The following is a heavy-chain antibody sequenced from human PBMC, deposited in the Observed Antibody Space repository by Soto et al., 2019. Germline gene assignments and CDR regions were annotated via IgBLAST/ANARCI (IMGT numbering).Heavy chain of an antibody. V-gene: IGHV1-2*04. D-gene: IGHD3-22*01. CDR2: IHPSNGGT. Sequence: ASVKVSCKASGYSFTGNSIHWVRQAPGQGLEWMGWIHPSNGGTNYAQKFQGWVTMTRDTSISTAYMELSRLRSGDTAVYYCARSPPNPVYYYDSSGAYYFDYWGQGTLVTVSS. CDR1: GYSFTGNS. CDR3: ARSPPNPVYYYDSSGAYYFDY. J-gene: IGHJ4*02.